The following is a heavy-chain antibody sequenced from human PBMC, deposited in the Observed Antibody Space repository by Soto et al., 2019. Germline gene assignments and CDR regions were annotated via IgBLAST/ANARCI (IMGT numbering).Heavy chain of an antibody. CDR2: IYYSGST. V-gene: IGHV4-59*01. CDR3: ARVYYYGSGSYPYYYYYYMDV. Sequence: SETLSLTCTVSGGSISSYYWSWIRQPPGKGLEWIGYIYYSGSTNYNPSLKSRVTISVDTSKNQFSLKLSSVTAADTAVYYCARVYYYGSGSYPYYYYYYMDVWGKGTTVTVSS. CDR1: GGSISSYY. D-gene: IGHD3-10*01. J-gene: IGHJ6*03.